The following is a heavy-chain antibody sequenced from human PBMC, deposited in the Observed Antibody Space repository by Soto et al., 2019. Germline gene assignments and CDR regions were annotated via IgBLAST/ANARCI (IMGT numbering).Heavy chain of an antibody. V-gene: IGHV4-59*01. D-gene: IGHD6-19*01. J-gene: IGHJ4*02. Sequence: PSETLSLTCTVSGGSISSYYWSWIRQPPGTGLEWIGYIYYSGSTNYNPSLRSRVTISVDTSKNQFSLKLSSVTAADTAVYYCARAGYSSGWYLGWGQGTLVTVSS. CDR3: ARAGYSSGWYLG. CDR2: IYYSGST. CDR1: GGSISSYY.